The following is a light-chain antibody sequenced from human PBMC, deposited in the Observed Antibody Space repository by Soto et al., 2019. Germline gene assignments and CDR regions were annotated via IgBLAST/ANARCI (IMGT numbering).Light chain of an antibody. Sequence: EIVMTQSPATLSVSPGESATLSCRASQSISDNLAWYQQKPGLAPRLLIYHTSTRATGVPARFSGSGSGTEFSLTISSLQSEDFAVYYCQQYVHWPPGTFGQGTTVDIK. CDR1: QSISDN. CDR2: HTS. V-gene: IGKV3-15*01. CDR3: QQYVHWPPGT. J-gene: IGKJ1*01.